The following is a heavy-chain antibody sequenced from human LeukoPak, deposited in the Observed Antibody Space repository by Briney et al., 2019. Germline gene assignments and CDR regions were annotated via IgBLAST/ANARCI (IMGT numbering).Heavy chain of an antibody. CDR1: GFTFSSYS. V-gene: IGHV3-21*01. J-gene: IGHJ4*02. CDR3: ARVGHCSGGSCYSIGY. Sequence: PGGSLRLSCAASGFTFSSYSMNWVRQAPGKGLEWVSSISSSSSYIYYADSVKGRFTISRDNAKNSLYPQMNSLRAEDTAVYYCARVGHCSGGSCYSIGYWGQGTLVTVSS. CDR2: ISSSSSYI. D-gene: IGHD2-15*01.